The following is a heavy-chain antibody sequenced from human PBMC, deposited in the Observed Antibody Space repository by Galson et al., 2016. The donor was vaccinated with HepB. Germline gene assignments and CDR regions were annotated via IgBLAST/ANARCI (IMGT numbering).Heavy chain of an antibody. D-gene: IGHD6-13*01. CDR3: ATGGRDSSPGY. J-gene: IGHJ4*02. Sequence: SVKVSCKASGGSISSYATSWVRQAPGQGLEWMGGIIPFFGTTNYAQKFQGRVTIIADESTSTAYMELSSLRSDDTAVYYCATGGRDSSPGYWGQGTLVTVSS. CDR1: GGSISSYA. CDR2: IIPFFGTT. V-gene: IGHV1-69*13.